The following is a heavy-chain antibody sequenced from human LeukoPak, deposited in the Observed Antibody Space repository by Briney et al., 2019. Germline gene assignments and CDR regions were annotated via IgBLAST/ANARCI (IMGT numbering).Heavy chain of an antibody. CDR2: IKQDGSEK. J-gene: IGHJ3*02. V-gene: IGHV3-7*01. CDR1: GFTFSSYW. Sequence: GGSLRLSCAASGFTFSSYWMSWVRQAPGKGLEWVANIKQDGSEKYYVDPVKGRFTISRDNAKNSLYLQMNSLRAEDTAVYYCARVSRFGGGAFDIWGQGTMVTVSS. CDR3: ARVSRFGGGAFDI. D-gene: IGHD3-10*01.